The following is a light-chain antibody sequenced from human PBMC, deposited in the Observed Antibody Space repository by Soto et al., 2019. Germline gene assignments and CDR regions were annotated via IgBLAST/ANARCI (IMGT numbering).Light chain of an antibody. CDR2: DVS. V-gene: IGLV2-11*01. CDR3: CSYADTYAV. CDR1: SSDVGGYNY. J-gene: IGLJ2*01. Sequence: QSALTQPRSVSGSPGQSVAISCTGTSSDVGGYNYVSWYQQHPGKAPKLMIYDVSGRPSGVPDRFSGSKSGNTASLTISGLQAEDEADYYCCSYADTYAVFGGGTKLTVL.